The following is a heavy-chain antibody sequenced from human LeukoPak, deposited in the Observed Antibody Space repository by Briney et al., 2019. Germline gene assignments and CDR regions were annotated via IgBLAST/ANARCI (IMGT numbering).Heavy chain of an antibody. J-gene: IGHJ4*02. Sequence: PSETLSLTCTVSGGSISSYYWSWIRQPPGKGLEWIGYIYYSRSTNYNPSLKSRVTISVDTSKNQFSLKLSSVTAADTAVYYCARCSSWYYFDYWGQGTLVTVSS. CDR1: GGSISSYY. V-gene: IGHV4-59*01. D-gene: IGHD6-13*01. CDR3: ARCSSWYYFDY. CDR2: IYYSRST.